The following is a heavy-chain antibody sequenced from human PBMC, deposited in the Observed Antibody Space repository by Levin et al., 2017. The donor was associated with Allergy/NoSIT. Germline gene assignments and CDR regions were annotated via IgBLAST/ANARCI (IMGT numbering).Heavy chain of an antibody. V-gene: IGHV3-11*01. CDR2: ISGSGTIL. CDR1: GFTFSDHY. Sequence: PGGSLRLSCAASGFTFSDHYMSWIRQAPGKGLEWVSYISGSGTILYNADSVKGRFTISRDNAKNSLFLQMDSLRVEDTGVYYCARDPDTSSKVDYWGQGTLVTVSS. CDR3: ARDPDTSSKVDY. D-gene: IGHD2-2*01. J-gene: IGHJ4*02.